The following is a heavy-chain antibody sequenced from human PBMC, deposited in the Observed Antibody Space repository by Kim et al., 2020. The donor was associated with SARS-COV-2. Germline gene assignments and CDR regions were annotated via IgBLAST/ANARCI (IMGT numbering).Heavy chain of an antibody. D-gene: IGHD3-3*01. CDR1: GYAFSDYY. CDR2: ITPKTGAT. Sequence: ASVKVSCKASGYAFSDYYIHWVRQAPGQGLEWVGRITPKTGATNFAEKFQGRVSMTRDTSISTAYMELSSLRSDDTALYYCSKDETLRARSYENWGQGTLITVSS. J-gene: IGHJ4*02. CDR3: SKDETLRARSYEN. V-gene: IGHV1-2*06.